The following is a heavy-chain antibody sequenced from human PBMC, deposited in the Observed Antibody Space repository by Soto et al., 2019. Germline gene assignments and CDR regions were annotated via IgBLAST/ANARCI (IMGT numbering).Heavy chain of an antibody. CDR3: ARHLSTTLAPHPFDY. CDR2: IYYSGST. CDR1: GGSISSYY. V-gene: IGHV4-59*08. D-gene: IGHD1-1*01. J-gene: IGHJ4*02. Sequence: QVQLQESGPGLVKPSETLSLTCTVSGGSISSYYWSWIRQPPGKGLEWIAYIYYSGSTEYNPYLKSRDNISVDTSKNQFSLKLSSVPAADTAVYYCARHLSTTLAPHPFDYWGQGTLVTVSS.